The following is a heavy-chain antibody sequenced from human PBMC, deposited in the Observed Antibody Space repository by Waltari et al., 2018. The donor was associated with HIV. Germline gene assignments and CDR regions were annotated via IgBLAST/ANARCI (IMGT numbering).Heavy chain of an antibody. CDR3: ARGPPYSSSGY. D-gene: IGHD6-6*01. J-gene: IGHJ4*02. Sequence: QVQLVESGGGVVQPGRSLRLSCAASGFTFRSYAMHWVRQAPGKGLEWVAVISYDGSNKYYADSVKGRFTISRDNSKNTLYLQMNSLRAEDTAVYYCARGPPYSSSGYWGQGTLVTVSS. V-gene: IGHV3-30*04. CDR1: GFTFRSYA. CDR2: ISYDGSNK.